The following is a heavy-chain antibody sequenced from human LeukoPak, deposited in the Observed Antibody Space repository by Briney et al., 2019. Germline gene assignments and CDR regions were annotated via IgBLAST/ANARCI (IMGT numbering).Heavy chain of an antibody. D-gene: IGHD5-18*01. CDR1: GFTFSSYG. J-gene: IGHJ4*02. V-gene: IGHV3-30*03. Sequence: GRSLRLSCAASGFTFSSYGVHWVRQAPGKGPEWVALISYDGSNKYYADSVKGRFTISRDNTKNTLYLEMNSLRAEDTALYYCARIRGYNYGFFDYWSQGTLVTVSS. CDR2: ISYDGSNK. CDR3: ARIRGYNYGFFDY.